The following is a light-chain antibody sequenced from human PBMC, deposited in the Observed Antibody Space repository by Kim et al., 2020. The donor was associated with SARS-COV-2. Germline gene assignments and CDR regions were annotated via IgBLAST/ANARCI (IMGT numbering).Light chain of an antibody. V-gene: IGKV3-20*01. J-gene: IGKJ1*01. CDR2: STS. CDR1: QSVSSTY. Sequence: SPGERATLSCRASQSVSSTYLAWYQQKPGQAPRLLIYSTSSRTTGIPDRFSGSGSGTDFALTISRLEPEDFAVYYCQHYGSSAWTFGQGTKVDIK. CDR3: QHYGSSAWT.